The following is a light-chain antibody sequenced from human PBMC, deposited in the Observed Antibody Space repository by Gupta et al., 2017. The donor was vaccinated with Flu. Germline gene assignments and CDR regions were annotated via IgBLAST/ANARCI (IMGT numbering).Light chain of an antibody. V-gene: IGKV4-1*01. CDR1: QSVLYAANQKSY. J-gene: IGKJ1*01. CDR2: WAS. Sequence: SLGQKATINCESSQSVLYAANQKSYLAWYQQKPGQPPKLLIYWASTRDSGVSDRFSGGGSETDFTLTISSLQTEDAAIYYCQQYYTTPWTFGQGTKVEIK. CDR3: QQYYTTPWT.